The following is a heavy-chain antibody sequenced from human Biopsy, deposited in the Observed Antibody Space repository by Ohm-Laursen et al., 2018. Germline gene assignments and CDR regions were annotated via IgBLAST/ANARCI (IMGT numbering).Heavy chain of an antibody. CDR1: GYTLAGFG. V-gene: IGHV1-69*10. CDR2: IIAVSGLV. J-gene: IGHJ4*02. D-gene: IGHD3-3*01. Sequence: SVKVSYKASGYTLAGFGVGWVRQAPGEGLEWMGGIIAVSGLVNYAPKFQGRVSITADKSTTTAYMELSNLKSEDTAVYYCATPFQYYDSWGGYPPFDHWGQGTLVTVSS. CDR3: ATPFQYYDSWGGYPPFDH.